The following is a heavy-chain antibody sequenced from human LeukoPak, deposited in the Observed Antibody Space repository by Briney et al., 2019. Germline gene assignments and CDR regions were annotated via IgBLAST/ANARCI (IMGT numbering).Heavy chain of an antibody. J-gene: IGHJ4*02. CDR1: GFTFSDYG. D-gene: IGHD3-10*01. CDR2: ISYDGGNK. Sequence: QTGRSLRLACAASGFTFSDYGMHWVRQAPGKGLEWVALISYDGGNKFYADSVRDRFTISSDNSKNTLFLQMNSLRIEDTTVDYCAKVFEVRGDRRPKDYWGQGTLVIVSS. CDR3: AKVFEVRGDRRPKDY. V-gene: IGHV3-30*18.